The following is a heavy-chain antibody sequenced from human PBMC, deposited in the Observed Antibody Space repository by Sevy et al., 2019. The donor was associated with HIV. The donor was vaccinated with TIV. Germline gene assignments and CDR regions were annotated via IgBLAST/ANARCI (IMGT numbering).Heavy chain of an antibody. J-gene: IGHJ1*01. CDR2: TSYDGSHK. Sequence: GGALRLSCTVSGFIFSNFAMHWVRQAPGKGLEWVAVTSYDGSHKYYADSVKGRFIVSRDNSRNILSLEMSSLTRDDTAVYYCARGENDDEFFQYWGQGTLFTVSS. D-gene: IGHD1-26*01. CDR3: ARGENDDEFFQY. CDR1: GFIFSNFA. V-gene: IGHV3-30*04.